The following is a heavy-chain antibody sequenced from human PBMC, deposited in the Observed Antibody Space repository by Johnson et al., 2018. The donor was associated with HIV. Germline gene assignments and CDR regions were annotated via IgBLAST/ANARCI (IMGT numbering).Heavy chain of an antibody. Sequence: QVQLVESGGGVVQPGRSLRLSCAASGFTFSSYGMHWVRQAPGKGLEWVAVISYDGSNKYYADSVKGRFTISRDNSKNTLYLQMNSLRAEDTAVYYCAKARGIVGATGAFDIWGQGTMVTVS. V-gene: IGHV3-30*18. J-gene: IGHJ3*02. D-gene: IGHD1-26*01. CDR1: GFTFSSYG. CDR3: AKARGIVGATGAFDI. CDR2: ISYDGSNK.